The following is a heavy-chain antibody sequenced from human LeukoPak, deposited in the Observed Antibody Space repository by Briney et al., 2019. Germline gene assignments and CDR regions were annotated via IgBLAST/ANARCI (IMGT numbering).Heavy chain of an antibody. V-gene: IGHV1-2*02. J-gene: IGHJ4*02. CDR1: GYTFTGYY. CDR2: TSPNSGGT. D-gene: IGHD6-13*01. Sequence: ASVKVSCKASGYTFTGYYMHWVRQAPGQGLEWMGWTSPNSGGTNYAQKFQGRVTMTRDTSISTAYMELSRLRSDDTAVYYRARATEHIAAAELDYWGQGTLVTVSS. CDR3: ARATEHIAAAELDY.